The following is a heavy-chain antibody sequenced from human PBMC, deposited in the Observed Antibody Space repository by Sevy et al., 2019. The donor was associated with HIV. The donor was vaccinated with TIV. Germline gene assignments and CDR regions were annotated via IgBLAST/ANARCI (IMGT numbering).Heavy chain of an antibody. D-gene: IGHD3-22*01. CDR3: AKGEGAGWLFYFDY. V-gene: IGHV3-23*01. J-gene: IGHJ4*02. Sequence: GGSLRLSCAASVFTFSSYAMSWVRQAPGKGLEWVSAISGSGGSTYYADSVKGRFTISRDNSKNTLYLQMNSLRAEDTAVYYCAKGEGAGWLFYFDYWGQGTLVTVSS. CDR2: ISGSGGST. CDR1: VFTFSSYA.